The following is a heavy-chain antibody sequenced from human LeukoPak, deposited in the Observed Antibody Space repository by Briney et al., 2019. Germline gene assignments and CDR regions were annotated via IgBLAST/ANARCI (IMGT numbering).Heavy chain of an antibody. CDR3: VRDRLFNYYYYGMDV. V-gene: IGHV3-53*01. CDR1: GFTVSSNY. D-gene: IGHD3-3*01. J-gene: IGHJ6*02. Sequence: GGSLRLSCAASGFTVSSNYMSWVRQAPGKGLEWVSVIYSGGSTYYADSVKGRFTISRDNSKNTLYLQMNSLRAEDTAVYYCVRDRLFNYYYYGMDVWGQGTTVTVSS. CDR2: IYSGGST.